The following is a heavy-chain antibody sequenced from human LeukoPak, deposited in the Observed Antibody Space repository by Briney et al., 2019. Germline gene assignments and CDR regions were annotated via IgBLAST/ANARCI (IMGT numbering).Heavy chain of an antibody. CDR3: ARGFVH. Sequence: SETLSLTCTVSGYSISSGYYWGWIRQPPGKGLEWIGSIYHSGSTYYNPSLKSRVTISVDTSKNQFSPKLSSVTAADTAVYYCARGFVHWGQGTLVTVSS. CDR1: GYSISSGYY. CDR2: IYHSGST. J-gene: IGHJ5*02. V-gene: IGHV4-38-2*02.